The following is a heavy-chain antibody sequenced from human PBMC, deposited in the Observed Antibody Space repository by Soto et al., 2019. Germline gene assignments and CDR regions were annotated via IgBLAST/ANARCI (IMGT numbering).Heavy chain of an antibody. CDR2: IDWDDDK. V-gene: IGHV2-70*11. D-gene: IGHD3-9*01. CDR3: ARIQYYVILPGYPLMDV. CDR1: GFSLSTSGMC. J-gene: IGHJ6*04. Sequence: QTLSLTCTFSGFSLSTSGMCVSWIRQPPGKALEWLARIDWDDDKYYSTSLKTRLTISKDTSKNQVVLTMTNMDPVDTATYYCARIQYYVILPGYPLMDVWGTGTTVTVST.